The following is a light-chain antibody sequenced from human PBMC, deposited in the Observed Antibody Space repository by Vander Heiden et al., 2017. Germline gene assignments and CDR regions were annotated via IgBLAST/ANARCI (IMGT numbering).Light chain of an antibody. Sequence: DIQMTQSPSSVSASVGDRVTITCRVSQGISPWVAWYQQKPGEAPKLLIYGASSLQRAVPSRFSGSGSGTHFTLAIRSLQPEDIETYYCQQTNSFPRAFGQGTKVEIK. CDR1: QGISPW. J-gene: IGKJ1*01. CDR3: QQTNSFPRA. CDR2: GAS. V-gene: IGKV1-12*01.